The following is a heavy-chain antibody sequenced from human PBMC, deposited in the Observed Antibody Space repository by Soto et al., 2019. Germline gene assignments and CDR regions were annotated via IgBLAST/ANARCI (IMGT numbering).Heavy chain of an antibody. D-gene: IGHD3-9*01. J-gene: IGHJ5*02. V-gene: IGHV1-2*02. Sequence: GASMKVSCKASGYTFTGYYMHWVRQAPGQGLDWMGWINPNSGGTNYAQKFQGRVTMTRDTSISTAYMELSRLRSDDTAVYYCARDGMNYDILTGYLLRGWFDPWGQGTLVTVSS. CDR3: ARDGMNYDILTGYLLRGWFDP. CDR1: GYTFTGYY. CDR2: INPNSGGT.